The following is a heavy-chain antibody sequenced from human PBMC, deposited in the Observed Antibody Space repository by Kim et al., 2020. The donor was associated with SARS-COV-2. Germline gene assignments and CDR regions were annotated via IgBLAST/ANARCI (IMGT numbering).Heavy chain of an antibody. J-gene: IGHJ4*02. D-gene: IGHD3-3*01. CDR3: AKGREGYYDFWSGYYYFDY. V-gene: IGHV3-23*01. Sequence: GRFTISRDNSKNTLYLQMNSLRAEDTAVYYCAKGREGYYDFWSGYYYFDYWGQGTLVTVSS.